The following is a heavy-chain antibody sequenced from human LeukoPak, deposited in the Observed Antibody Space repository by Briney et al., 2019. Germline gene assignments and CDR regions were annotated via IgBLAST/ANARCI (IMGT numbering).Heavy chain of an antibody. V-gene: IGHV4-34*01. J-gene: IGHJ4*02. CDR3: ARHAGGIAAAGTRPFDY. Sequence: SETLSLTCAVYGGSFSGYYWSWIRQPPGKGLEWIGEINHSGSTNYNPSLKSRVTISVDTSKNQFSLKLSSVTAADTAVYYCARHAGGIAAAGTRPFDYWGQGTLVTVSS. CDR1: GGSFSGYY. D-gene: IGHD6-13*01. CDR2: INHSGST.